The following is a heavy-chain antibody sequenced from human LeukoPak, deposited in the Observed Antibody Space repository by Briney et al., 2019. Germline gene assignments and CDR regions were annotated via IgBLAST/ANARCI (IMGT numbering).Heavy chain of an antibody. Sequence: PSQTLSLTCTVSGGSISSGGYYWSWIRQPPGKGLEWIGYIYHSGSTYYNPSLKSRVTISVDTSRNQFSLKLSSVTAADTAVYYCARYYYDRSGSKSPHFDYWGQGTLVTVSS. CDR2: IYHSGST. D-gene: IGHD3-22*01. J-gene: IGHJ4*02. V-gene: IGHV4-30-2*01. CDR3: ARYYYDRSGSKSPHFDY. CDR1: GGSISSGGYY.